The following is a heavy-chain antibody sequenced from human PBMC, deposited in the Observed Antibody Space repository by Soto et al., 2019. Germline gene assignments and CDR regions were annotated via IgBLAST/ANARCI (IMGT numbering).Heavy chain of an antibody. CDR3: ASPGSGYYRRRYGMDV. Sequence: QVQLVQSGAEVKKPGSSVKVSCKASGGTFSSHAISWVRQAPGQGLEWMGGIIPIFGTANYAQKFQGRVTITADESTSTAYMELSSLRSEDTAVYYCASPGSGYYRRRYGMDVWGQGTTVTVSS. D-gene: IGHD3-22*01. J-gene: IGHJ6*02. CDR1: GGTFSSHA. V-gene: IGHV1-69*12. CDR2: IIPIFGTA.